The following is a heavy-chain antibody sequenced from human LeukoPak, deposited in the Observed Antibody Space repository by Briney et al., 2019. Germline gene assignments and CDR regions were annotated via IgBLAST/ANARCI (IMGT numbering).Heavy chain of an antibody. D-gene: IGHD4-17*01. CDR2: INPNSGGA. J-gene: IGHJ4*02. CDR1: GYTFTGYY. V-gene: IGHV1-2*02. Sequence: ASVKVSCKASGYTFTGYYMHWVRQAPGQGLEWMGWINPNSGGANYAQKFQGRVTMTRDTSISTAYMELSRLRSDDTVVYYCARAVPTVTDFDYWGQGTLVTVSS. CDR3: ARAVPTVTDFDY.